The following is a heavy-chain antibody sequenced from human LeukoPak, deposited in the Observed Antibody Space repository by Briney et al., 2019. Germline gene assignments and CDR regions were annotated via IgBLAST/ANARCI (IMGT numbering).Heavy chain of an antibody. Sequence: ASVKVSCKASGYTFTGYYMHWVRQAPGLGLEWMGWINPNSGGTNYAQKFQGRVTMTRDTSISTAYMELSRLRSDDTAVYYCAREGCSSTSCYTYYYYYGMDVWGQGTTVTVSS. D-gene: IGHD2-2*02. V-gene: IGHV1-2*02. CDR2: INPNSGGT. CDR1: GYTFTGYY. J-gene: IGHJ6*02. CDR3: AREGCSSTSCYTYYYYYGMDV.